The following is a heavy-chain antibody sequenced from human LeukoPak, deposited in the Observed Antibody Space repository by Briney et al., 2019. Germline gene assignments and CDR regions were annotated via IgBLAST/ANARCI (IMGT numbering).Heavy chain of an antibody. D-gene: IGHD3-10*02. V-gene: IGHV4-34*01. Sequence: PSETLSLICAVYGGSFSGYYWSWIRQPPGKGLEWIGEMNHSGSTNYNPSLKSRVTISVDTSKNQFSLKLCSVTAADTAVYYCASGKYYYVYWGQGTLVTVSS. CDR3: ASGKYYYVY. CDR1: GGSFSGYY. CDR2: MNHSGST. J-gene: IGHJ4*02.